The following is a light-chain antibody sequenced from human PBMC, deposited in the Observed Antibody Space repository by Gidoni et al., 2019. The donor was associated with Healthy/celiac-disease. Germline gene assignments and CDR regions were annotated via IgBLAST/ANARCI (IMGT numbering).Light chain of an antibody. CDR2: AAS. V-gene: IGKV1-39*01. J-gene: IGKJ2*02. CDR1: QSISSY. CDR3: QQSYSTPCT. Sequence: DIQMTQSPSSLSASVGDRVTITCRASQSISSYLNWYQQKPGKAPKLLIYAASSLQSGVPSRFSGSGSGTDFTRTISSLQPEDFATYYCQQSYSTPCTFGQGTKLEIK.